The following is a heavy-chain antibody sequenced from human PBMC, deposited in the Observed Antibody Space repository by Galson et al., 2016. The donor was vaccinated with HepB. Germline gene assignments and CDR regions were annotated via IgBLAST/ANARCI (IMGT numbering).Heavy chain of an antibody. V-gene: IGHV4-28*01. Sequence: SETLSLTCVVSGYSISSSNWWGWIRQPPGKGLEWIGYIHYSGSTYYNPSLESRVTMSVDTSKNQFSLKLTSVTAVDTAGYYCARLGTWYWSDPWGHGTLVTVSS. D-gene: IGHD6-13*01. CDR3: ARLGTWYWSDP. CDR1: GYSISSSNW. J-gene: IGHJ5*02. CDR2: IHYSGST.